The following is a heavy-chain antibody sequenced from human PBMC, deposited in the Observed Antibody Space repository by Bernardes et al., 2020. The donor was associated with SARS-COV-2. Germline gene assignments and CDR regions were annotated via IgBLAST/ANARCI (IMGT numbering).Heavy chain of an antibody. Sequence: GGSLRLSCAASGFTFSDYSMNWVRQAPGKGLEWVSYLSSSSTTIYYADSVKGRFTISRDNAKNSLYLQMNSLRAEDTAVYYCARKTGHDYGMDVWGQGTTVAVSS. CDR1: GFTFSDYS. V-gene: IGHV3-48*01. J-gene: IGHJ6*02. D-gene: IGHD3-10*01. CDR2: LSSSSTTI. CDR3: ARKTGHDYGMDV.